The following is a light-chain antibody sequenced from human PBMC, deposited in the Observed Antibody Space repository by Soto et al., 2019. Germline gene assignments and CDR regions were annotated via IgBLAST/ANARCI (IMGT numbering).Light chain of an antibody. J-gene: IGKJ2*01. CDR3: LQQQSYPRT. CDR1: QGINNY. CDR2: AAS. V-gene: IGKV1-17*03. Sequence: DIQMTQSPSAMSASVGDRVTITCRASQGINNYLVWFQQKPGKAPKRLIYAASTLQSGVSSRFSGSGSGTEFTLTISHLQPEDFATYFCLQQQSYPRTFGQGTKLEIK.